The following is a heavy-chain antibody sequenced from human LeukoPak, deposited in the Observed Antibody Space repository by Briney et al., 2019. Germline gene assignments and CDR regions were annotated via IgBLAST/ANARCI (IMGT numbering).Heavy chain of an antibody. CDR1: GFTFSSYE. Sequence: GGSLRLSCAASGFTFSSYEMSWVRQAPGKGLEWVSGINWNGGSTGYADSVEGRSTISRDNAKNSLYLQMTSLRAEDTALYYCARQNGGAEYGDYGHWGQGILVTVSS. CDR2: INWNGGST. D-gene: IGHD4-17*01. J-gene: IGHJ4*02. V-gene: IGHV3-20*04. CDR3: ARQNGGAEYGDYGH.